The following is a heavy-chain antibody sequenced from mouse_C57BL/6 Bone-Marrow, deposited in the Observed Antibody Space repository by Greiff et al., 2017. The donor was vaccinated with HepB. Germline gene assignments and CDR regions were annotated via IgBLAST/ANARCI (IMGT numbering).Heavy chain of an antibody. D-gene: IGHD1-1*01. Sequence: EVQRVESGPELVKPGASVKMSCKASGYTFTDYNMHWVKQSHGKSLEWIGYINPNNGGTSYNQKFKGKATLTVNKSSSTAYMELRSLTSEDSAVYYCAREGTVVASYYFDYWGQGTTLTVSS. CDR1: GYTFTDYN. J-gene: IGHJ2*01. CDR2: INPNNGGT. V-gene: IGHV1-22*01. CDR3: AREGTVVASYYFDY.